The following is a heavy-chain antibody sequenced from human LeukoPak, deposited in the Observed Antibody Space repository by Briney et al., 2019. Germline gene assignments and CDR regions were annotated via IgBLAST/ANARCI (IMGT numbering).Heavy chain of an antibody. CDR2: IYHSGTT. CDR1: GDSISRSDW. J-gene: IGHJ6*03. CDR3: ARVYYDSSGYYPLPAPHYYYMDV. Sequence: SETLSLTCAVSGDSISRSDWWTWVRQPPGKGLEWNGEIYHSGTTNYNPSLKSRVTISVDTSKNQFSLKLSSVTAADTAVYYCARVYYDSSGYYPLPAPHYYYMDVWGKGTTVTVSS. D-gene: IGHD3-22*01. V-gene: IGHV4-4*02.